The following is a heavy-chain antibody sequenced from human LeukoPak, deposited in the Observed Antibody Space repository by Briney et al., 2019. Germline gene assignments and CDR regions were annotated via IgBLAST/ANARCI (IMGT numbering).Heavy chain of an antibody. Sequence: SETLSLTCTVSGGSISSTTYYWDWIRQPPGKGLEWIGNIYHSGITYYNHFNSSLKSRVTISIDTSKNQFSLRLTSVTAADTAVYFCATLVSTRYYFDYWGQGTLVTVSS. CDR1: GGSISSTTYY. CDR3: ATLVSTRYYFDY. D-gene: IGHD5/OR15-5a*01. J-gene: IGHJ4*02. CDR2: IYHSGIT. V-gene: IGHV4-39*01.